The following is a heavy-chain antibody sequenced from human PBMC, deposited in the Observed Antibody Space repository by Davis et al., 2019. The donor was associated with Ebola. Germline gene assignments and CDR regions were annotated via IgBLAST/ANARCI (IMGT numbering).Heavy chain of an antibody. J-gene: IGHJ5*02. D-gene: IGHD5-18*01. CDR3: ARGYSSWFDP. CDR1: GGSFSGYY. V-gene: IGHV4-34*01. Sequence: MPSETLSLTCAVYGGSFSGYYWSWIRQPPGKGLEWIGEINHSGSTNYNPSLKSRVTISVDTSKNQFSLKLSSVTAADTAVYYCARGYSSWFDPWGQGTLVTVSP. CDR2: INHSGST.